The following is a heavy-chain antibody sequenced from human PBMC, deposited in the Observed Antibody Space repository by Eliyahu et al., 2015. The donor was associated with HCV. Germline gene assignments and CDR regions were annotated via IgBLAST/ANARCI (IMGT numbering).Heavy chain of an antibody. CDR1: GFTFXRSX. V-gene: IGHV3-21*01. J-gene: IGHJ6*02. CDR2: ISSSSRYI. CDR3: ARAERGYSGQDHYYYYGMDV. D-gene: IGHD5-12*01. Sequence: QLVESGGGLVKPGGSLRLSCAASGFTFXRSXXXWVRQAPGKGLEWVSSISSSSRYIYYADSVKGRFTISRDNAKNSLYLQMSSLRAEDTAVYHCARAERGYSGQDHYYYYGMDVWGQGTSVTVSS.